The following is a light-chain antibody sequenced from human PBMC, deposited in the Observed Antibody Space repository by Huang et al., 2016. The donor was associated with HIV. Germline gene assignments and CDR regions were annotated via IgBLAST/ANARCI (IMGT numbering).Light chain of an antibody. CDR3: QHYNNWPPWT. J-gene: IGKJ1*01. CDR2: GAS. V-gene: IGKV3D-15*01. CDR1: QGVSNN. Sequence: EIVMTQSPATLSVSPGERATLSCRASQGVSNNIAWYQQKPGQMPRLLIHGASTRATGIAAKFSGRGSGTDFTLTITSLQPEDSAVYYCQHYNNWPPWTFGPGTQVEI.